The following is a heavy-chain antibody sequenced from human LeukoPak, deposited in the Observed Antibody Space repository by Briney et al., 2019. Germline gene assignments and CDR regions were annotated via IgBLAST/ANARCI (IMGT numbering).Heavy chain of an antibody. CDR1: GYSISNAYY. CDR2: LYHSGST. CDR3: ARELHSGSYYFDY. Sequence: KASETLSLTCTVSGYSISNAYYWGWIRQPPGKGLEWIGSLYHSGSTSYNPSLKSRVTTSVDTSKNRFSSKLTSVTAADTAVYYCARELHSGSYYFDYWGQGTLVIVSS. D-gene: IGHD1-26*01. V-gene: IGHV4-38-2*02. J-gene: IGHJ4*02.